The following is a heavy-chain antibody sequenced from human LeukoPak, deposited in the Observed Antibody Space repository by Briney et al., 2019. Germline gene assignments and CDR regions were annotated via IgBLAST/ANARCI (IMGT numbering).Heavy chain of an antibody. CDR1: GGTFSSYA. V-gene: IGHV1-69*06. J-gene: IGHJ6*03. D-gene: IGHD6-19*01. Sequence: SVKVSCKASGGTFSSYAISWVRQAPGQGLEWMGGIIPIFGTANYAQKFQGRVTITADKSTSTAYMELSSLRSEDTAVYYCARGDSSGWYQSYYYMDVWGKGTTVTVSS. CDR3: ARGDSSGWYQSYYYMDV. CDR2: IIPIFGTA.